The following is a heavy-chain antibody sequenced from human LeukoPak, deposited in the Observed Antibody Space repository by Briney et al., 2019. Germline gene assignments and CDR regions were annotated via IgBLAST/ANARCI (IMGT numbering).Heavy chain of an antibody. CDR3: ARGRDPSPQRFPYYYGMDV. D-gene: IGHD3-3*01. CDR2: INHSGST. V-gene: IGHV4-34*01. J-gene: IGHJ6*02. Sequence: PSETLSLTCAVYGGSFSGYYWSWIRQPPGKGLEWIGEINHSGSTNYNPSLKSRVTISVDTSKNQFSLKVSSVTAADTAVYYCARGRDPSPQRFPYYYGMDVWGQGTTVTVSS. CDR1: GGSFSGYY.